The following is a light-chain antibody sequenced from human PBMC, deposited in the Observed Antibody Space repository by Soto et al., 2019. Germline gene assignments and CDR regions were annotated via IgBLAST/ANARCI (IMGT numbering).Light chain of an antibody. CDR3: NSYTSSSTVV. CDR2: DVS. V-gene: IGLV2-14*03. J-gene: IGLJ2*01. Sequence: QSALTQPASVSGSPGQSITISCTGTSSDVGGYNYVSWYQHHPGKAPKLMIYDVSNRPSGVSDRFSGSKSGNTASLTISGPQAEDEADYYCNSYTSSSTVVFGGGTKLTVL. CDR1: SSDVGGYNY.